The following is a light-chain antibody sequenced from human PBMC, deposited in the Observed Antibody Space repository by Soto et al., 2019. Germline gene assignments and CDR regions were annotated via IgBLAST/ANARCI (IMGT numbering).Light chain of an antibody. Sequence: DIVMTQSPDSLAVSLGERATINCKSSQSVLYSSNNKNYLDWYQQKSGQPPKLLIYWASTRESGVPDRFSGSGSGTDFTLTISSLQAEDVAVYYCQQYYSTPPTFGQGTKVDIK. V-gene: IGKV4-1*01. J-gene: IGKJ1*01. CDR1: QSVLYSSNNKNY. CDR3: QQYYSTPPT. CDR2: WAS.